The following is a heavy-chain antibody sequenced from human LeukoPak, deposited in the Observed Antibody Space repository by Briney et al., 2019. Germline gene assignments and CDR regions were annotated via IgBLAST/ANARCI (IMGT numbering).Heavy chain of an antibody. Sequence: PSQTLSLTCTVSGGSISSGDYYWSWIRQHPGKGLEWIGYIYYSGSTYYNPSLKSRVTISVDTSKNQFSLKLSSVTAADTAVYYCARDHYDSSGFDYWGQGTLVTVSS. CDR3: ARDHYDSSGFDY. CDR1: GGSISSGDYY. D-gene: IGHD3-22*01. V-gene: IGHV4-31*03. J-gene: IGHJ4*02. CDR2: IYYSGST.